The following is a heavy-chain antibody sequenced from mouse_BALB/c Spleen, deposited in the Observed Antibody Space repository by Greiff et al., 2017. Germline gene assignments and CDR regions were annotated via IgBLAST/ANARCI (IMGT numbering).Heavy chain of an antibody. CDR1: GFNIKDSY. CDR2: IDPANGNT. J-gene: IGHJ4*01. Sequence: EVQLQQSGAELVKPGASVKLSCTASGFNIKDSYMHWVKQRPEQGLEWIGRIDPANGNTKYDPKFQGKATITADTSSNTAYLQLSSLTSEDTAVYYCARKVSFYAMDYWGQGTSVTVSS. V-gene: IGHV14-3*02. CDR3: ARKVSFYAMDY. D-gene: IGHD1-1*01.